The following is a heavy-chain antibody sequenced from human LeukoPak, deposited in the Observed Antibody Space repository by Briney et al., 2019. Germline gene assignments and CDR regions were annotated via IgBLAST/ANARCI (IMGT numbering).Heavy chain of an antibody. J-gene: IGHJ5*02. CDR2: IYYSGST. Sequence: KASETLSLTCTVSGGSISSYYWSWIRQPPGKGLEWIGYIYYSGSTNYNPSLKSRVTISVDTSKNQFSLKLSSVTAADTAVYYCARDATMVRGFDPWGQGTLVTVSS. V-gene: IGHV4-59*01. CDR1: GGSISSYY. CDR3: ARDATMVRGFDP. D-gene: IGHD3-10*01.